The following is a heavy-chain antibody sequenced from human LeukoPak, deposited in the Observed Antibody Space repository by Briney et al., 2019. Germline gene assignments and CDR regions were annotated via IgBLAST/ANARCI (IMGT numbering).Heavy chain of an antibody. D-gene: IGHD3-10*01. CDR3: ARGTMALDY. Sequence: PSETLSLTCTVSGGSISSYYWSWIRQPPGKGLEWIGYIYYSGSTNYNPSLKSRVTISVDTSKNQFSLKLSSVTAADTAVYYCARGTMALDYWGQGTLVTVSS. CDR1: GGSISSYY. J-gene: IGHJ4*02. CDR2: IYYSGST. V-gene: IGHV4-59*01.